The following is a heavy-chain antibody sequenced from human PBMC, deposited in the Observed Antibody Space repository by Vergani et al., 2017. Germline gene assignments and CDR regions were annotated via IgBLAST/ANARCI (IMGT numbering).Heavy chain of an antibody. D-gene: IGHD3-10*01. V-gene: IGHV3-48*04. CDR2: ISSSSSYT. J-gene: IGHJ4*02. Sequence: EVQLLESGGGLVQPGGSLRLSCAASGFTFSSYAMSWVRQAPGKGLEWVSYISSSSSYTNYADSVKGRFTISRDNAKNSLYLQMNSLRAEDTAVYYCARGHYGSGRNAPFDYWGQGTLVTVSS. CDR1: GFTFSSYA. CDR3: ARGHYGSGRNAPFDY.